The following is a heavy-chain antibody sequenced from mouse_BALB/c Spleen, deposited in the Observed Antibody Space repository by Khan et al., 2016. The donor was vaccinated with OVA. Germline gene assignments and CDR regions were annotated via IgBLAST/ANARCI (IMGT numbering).Heavy chain of an antibody. CDR3: ARSRYYGDAMDY. Sequence: QVRLQQSGAELVKPGASVKISCRATGYTFSNFWIEWVKQRPGHGLEWIGEILPGSGSTNYNEKFRGKATFTADTSSNTAYMQLSSLTSEDSAYYYCARSRYYGDAMDYWGQGTSVTVSS. CDR2: ILPGSGST. D-gene: IGHD1-2*01. CDR1: GYTFSNFW. J-gene: IGHJ4*01. V-gene: IGHV1-9*01.